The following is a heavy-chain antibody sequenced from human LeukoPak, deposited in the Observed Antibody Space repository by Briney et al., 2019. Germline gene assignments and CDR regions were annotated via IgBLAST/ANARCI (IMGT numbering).Heavy chain of an antibody. Sequence: GASGKVSCKASGYTFTSYGISWVRQAPGQGLEWMGWISAYNGNTNYAQKLQGRVTMTTDTSTSTACMELRSLRSDDTAVYYCARDGYCSSTSCGLFDYWGQGTLVTVSS. J-gene: IGHJ4*02. CDR3: ARDGYCSSTSCGLFDY. V-gene: IGHV1-18*01. CDR2: ISAYNGNT. CDR1: GYTFTSYG. D-gene: IGHD2-2*03.